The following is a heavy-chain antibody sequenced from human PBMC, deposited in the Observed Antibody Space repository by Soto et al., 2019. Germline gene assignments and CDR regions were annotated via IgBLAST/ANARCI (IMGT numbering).Heavy chain of an antibody. D-gene: IGHD4-4*01. CDR2: IYCNDDK. J-gene: IGHJ4*02. V-gene: IGHV2-5*01. Sequence: QITLKESGPTLVKPTQTLTLTCTFSGFSLSTSGVGVGWIRQPRGKALEWLALIYCNDDKRYSPSLKSRLTIAKDTSKNQVVLNMTNMEPVDTATYFCARRPGYSSSVDYWGQGTLVTVSS. CDR3: ARRPGYSSSVDY. CDR1: GFSLSTSGVG.